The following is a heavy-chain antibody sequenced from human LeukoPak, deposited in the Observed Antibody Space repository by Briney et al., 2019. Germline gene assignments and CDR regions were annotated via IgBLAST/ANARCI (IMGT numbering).Heavy chain of an antibody. CDR3: ARLNWNFDWYFDV. D-gene: IGHD1-1*01. Sequence: PSETLSLTCTVSGYSISSGYYWGWIRQPPGKGLEWIGSIYHSGSTYYNPSLKSRVTISVDTSKNQFSLKLSSVTAADTAVYYCARLNWNFDWYFDVWGRGTLVTVSS. CDR2: IYHSGST. CDR1: GYSISSGYY. J-gene: IGHJ2*01. V-gene: IGHV4-38-2*02.